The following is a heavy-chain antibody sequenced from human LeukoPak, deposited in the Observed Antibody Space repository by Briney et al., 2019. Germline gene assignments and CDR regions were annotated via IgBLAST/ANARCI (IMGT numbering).Heavy chain of an antibody. CDR3: ARGDSSYDSSGYPDAFDI. D-gene: IGHD3-22*01. CDR2: IYTSGST. V-gene: IGHV4-4*09. CDR1: GGSISSYY. Sequence: SETLSLTCTVSGGSISSYYWGWIRQPPGKGLEWIGYIYTSGSTNYNPSLKSRVTISVDTSKNQFSLKLSSVTAADTAVYYCARGDSSYDSSGYPDAFDIWGQGTMVTVSS. J-gene: IGHJ3*02.